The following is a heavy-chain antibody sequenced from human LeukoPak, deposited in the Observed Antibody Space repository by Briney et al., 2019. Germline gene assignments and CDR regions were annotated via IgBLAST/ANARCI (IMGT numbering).Heavy chain of an antibody. CDR1: GGSISSYY. J-gene: IGHJ4*02. V-gene: IGHV4-4*07. CDR3: ARESGGRYYDILTGYYTGFYYFDY. D-gene: IGHD3-9*01. Sequence: SETLSLTCTVSGGSISSYYWSWIRQPAGKGLEWIGRIYTSGSTNYNPSLKSRVTMSVDTSKNQFSLKLSSVTAADTAVYYCARESGGRYYDILTGYYTGFYYFDYWGQGTLVTVSS. CDR2: IYTSGST.